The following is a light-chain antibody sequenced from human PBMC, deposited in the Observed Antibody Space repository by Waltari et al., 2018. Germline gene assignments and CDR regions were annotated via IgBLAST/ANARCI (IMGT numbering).Light chain of an antibody. J-gene: IGKJ2*01. CDR3: LQHNSYPYT. Sequence: DIQMTQSPYSLSASVGDRVTITCRASQGIGNDLGWFQQKPGKAPKRLIYAASTLQSGFPSRFRGSRSGTEFTLTSSSLQPEDFATYYCLQHNSYPYTFGQGTKLEIK. CDR2: AAS. V-gene: IGKV1-17*01. CDR1: QGIGND.